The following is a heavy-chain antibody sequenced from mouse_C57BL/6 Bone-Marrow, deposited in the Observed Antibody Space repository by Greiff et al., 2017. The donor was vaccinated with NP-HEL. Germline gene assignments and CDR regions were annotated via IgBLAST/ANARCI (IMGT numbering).Heavy chain of an antibody. V-gene: IGHV1-61*01. CDR3: ARGRGYDFDY. Sequence: QVQLQQPGAELVRPGSSVKLSCKASGYTFTSYWMDWVQQRPGQGLEWIGNIYPSDSETHYNQKFKDKDTLTVDKSSSTAYMQLRSLTSEDSEVYYCARGRGYDFDYWGQGTTLTVSS. D-gene: IGHD2-14*01. CDR2: IYPSDSET. J-gene: IGHJ2*01. CDR1: GYTFTSYW.